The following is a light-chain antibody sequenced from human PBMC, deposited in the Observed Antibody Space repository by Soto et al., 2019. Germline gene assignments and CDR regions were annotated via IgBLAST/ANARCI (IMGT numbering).Light chain of an antibody. CDR1: SSNIGTGFD. V-gene: IGLV1-40*01. CDR3: QSYDSSLSGPV. Sequence: QSALTQPPSVSGAPGQRVTISCTGSSSNIGTGFDVHWYQQLPGTAPKLLIYGNYNRPSGVPDRFSGSKSGTSASLAITGLQAEDEADYYCQSYDSSLSGPVFGGGTKLTVL. J-gene: IGLJ2*01. CDR2: GNY.